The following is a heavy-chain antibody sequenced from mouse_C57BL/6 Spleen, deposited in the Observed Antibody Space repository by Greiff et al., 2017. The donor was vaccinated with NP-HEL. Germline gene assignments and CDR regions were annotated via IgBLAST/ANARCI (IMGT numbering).Heavy chain of an antibody. Sequence: QVQLQQSGAELVKPGASVKISCKASGYAFSSYWMNWVKQRPGKGLEWIGQIYPGDGDTNYNGKFKGKATLTADKSSSTAYMQLSSLTSEDSAVYFCARKDYGNPNFDYWGQGTTLTVSS. D-gene: IGHD2-1*01. CDR2: IYPGDGDT. V-gene: IGHV1-80*01. CDR1: GYAFSSYW. J-gene: IGHJ2*01. CDR3: ARKDYGNPNFDY.